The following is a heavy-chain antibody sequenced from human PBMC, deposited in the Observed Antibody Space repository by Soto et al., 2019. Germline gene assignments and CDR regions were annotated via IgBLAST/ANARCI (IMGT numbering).Heavy chain of an antibody. J-gene: IGHJ4*02. Sequence: LSLTCAVYGGSFSGYYWSWIRQPPGKGLEWIGEINHSGSTNYNPSLKSRVTISVDTSKNQFSLKLSSVTAADTAVYYCARGGSGYYYENYFDYWGQGTLVTVSS. V-gene: IGHV4-34*01. CDR1: GGSFSGYY. CDR3: ARGGSGYYYENYFDY. CDR2: INHSGST. D-gene: IGHD3-22*01.